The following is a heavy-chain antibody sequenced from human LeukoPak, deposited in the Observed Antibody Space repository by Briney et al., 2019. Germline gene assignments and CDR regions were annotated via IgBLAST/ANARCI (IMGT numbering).Heavy chain of an antibody. Sequence: GGSLRLSCAASGFTFSSYGMHWVRQAPGKGLEWVAVIWYDGSNKYYADSVKGRFTISRDNSKNTLYLQMNSLRAEDTAVYYCARDGRDRDYSNYGPKGYYYYGMDVWGQGTTVTVSS. CDR1: GFTFSSYG. CDR2: IWYDGSNK. CDR3: ARDGRDRDYSNYGPKGYYYYGMDV. V-gene: IGHV3-33*01. D-gene: IGHD4-11*01. J-gene: IGHJ6*02.